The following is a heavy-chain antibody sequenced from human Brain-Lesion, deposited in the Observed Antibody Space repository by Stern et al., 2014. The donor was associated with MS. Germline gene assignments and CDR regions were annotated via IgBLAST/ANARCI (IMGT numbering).Heavy chain of an antibody. CDR2: IYHSGST. CDR1: GGSISSGNYY. J-gene: IGHJ4*02. V-gene: IGHV4-31*03. Sequence: QLQLQESGPGLVKPSQTLSLTCTVSGGSISSGNYYWSWIRQHPGKGLEWIGSIYHSGSTYYNPPLKSRVTTSIATSKNQFSLKLSSVTAADTAVYYCARGSREVLLPRFYFDYWGQGTLVTVSS. D-gene: IGHD3-3*01. CDR3: ARGSREVLLPRFYFDY.